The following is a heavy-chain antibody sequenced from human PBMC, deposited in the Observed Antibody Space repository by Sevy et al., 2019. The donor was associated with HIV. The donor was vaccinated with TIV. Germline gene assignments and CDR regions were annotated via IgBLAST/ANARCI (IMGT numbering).Heavy chain of an antibody. J-gene: IGHJ4*02. CDR1: GFTFSNYA. D-gene: IGHD6-19*01. CDR3: AKEWTQLSDWYGELDY. Sequence: GGSLILSCAASGFTFSNYAMSWVRQAPGKGLEWVSSIRISGGNTYYADSVKGRFTISRDNSKNTLYLQMNSLRAEDTAVYYCAKEWTQLSDWYGELDYWGQGSLVTVSS. CDR2: IRISGGNT. V-gene: IGHV3-23*01.